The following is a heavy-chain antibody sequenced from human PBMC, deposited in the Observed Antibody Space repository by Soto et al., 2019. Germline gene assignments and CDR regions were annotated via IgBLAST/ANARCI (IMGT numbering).Heavy chain of an antibody. J-gene: IGHJ4*02. V-gene: IGHV4-59*01. Sequence: ETLSLTCTVSGGSISSYYWSWIRQPPGKGLEWIGYIYYSGSTNYNPSLKSRVTISVDTSKNQFSLKLSSVTAADTAVYYCARDLRLDYWGQGTLVTVSS. CDR2: IYYSGST. CDR1: GGSISSYY. CDR3: ARDLRLDY.